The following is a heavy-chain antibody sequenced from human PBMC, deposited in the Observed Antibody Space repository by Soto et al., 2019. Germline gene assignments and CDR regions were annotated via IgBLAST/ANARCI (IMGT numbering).Heavy chain of an antibody. CDR2: IYYSGST. J-gene: IGHJ4*02. CDR1: GGSINSYY. D-gene: IGHD4-17*01. Sequence: SETLSLTCTVSGGSINSYYWSWIRQPPGKGLEWIGYIYYSGSTNYNPSLKSRVTISVDTSKNQFSLKLSSVTAADTAVYYCARHIYGDYDYFDFWGQGTLVTVSS. V-gene: IGHV4-59*08. CDR3: ARHIYGDYDYFDF.